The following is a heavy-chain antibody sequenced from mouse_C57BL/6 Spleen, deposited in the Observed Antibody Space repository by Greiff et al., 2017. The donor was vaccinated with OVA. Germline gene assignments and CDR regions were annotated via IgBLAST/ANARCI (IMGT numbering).Heavy chain of an antibody. V-gene: IGHV1-4*01. CDR2: INPSSGYT. J-gene: IGHJ3*01. CDR3: ATLDNRFAY. Sequence: VQGVESGAELARPGASVKMSCKASGYTFTSYTMHWVKQRPGQGLEWIGYINPSSGYTKYNQKFKDKATLTADKSSSTAYMQLSSLTSEDSAVYYCATLDNRFAYWGQGTLVTVSA. CDR1: GYTFTSYT. D-gene: IGHD1-3*01.